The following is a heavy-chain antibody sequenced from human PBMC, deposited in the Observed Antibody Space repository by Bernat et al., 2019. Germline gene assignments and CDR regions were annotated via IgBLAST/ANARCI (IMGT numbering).Heavy chain of an antibody. Sequence: EVQLVESGGGLVKPGGSLRLSCAVSDFTFSKTWMHWVRQAPGKGLEWVGRIKSKSDGETTDYAAPVKGRITISRDDSKNTLYLQMNSLKTEDTAVYDCTTQSTTLDYWGQGTLVTGSP. V-gene: IGHV3-15*07. CDR3: TTQSTTLDY. D-gene: IGHD1-1*01. CDR1: DFTFSKTW. CDR2: IKSKSDGETT. J-gene: IGHJ4*02.